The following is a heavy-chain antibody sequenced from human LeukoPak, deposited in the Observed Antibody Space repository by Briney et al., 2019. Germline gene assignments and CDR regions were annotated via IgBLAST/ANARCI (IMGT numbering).Heavy chain of an antibody. J-gene: IGHJ4*02. Sequence: PGGSLRLSCAASGFTFSSYAMHWVRQAPGKGLEWVAVISYDGSNKYYADSVKGRFTISRDNSKNTLYLQMNSLRAEDAAVYYCARVPTHNIYCSGGSCHFDYWGQGTLVTVSS. CDR2: ISYDGSNK. V-gene: IGHV3-30-3*01. D-gene: IGHD2-15*01. CDR3: ARVPTHNIYCSGGSCHFDY. CDR1: GFTFSSYA.